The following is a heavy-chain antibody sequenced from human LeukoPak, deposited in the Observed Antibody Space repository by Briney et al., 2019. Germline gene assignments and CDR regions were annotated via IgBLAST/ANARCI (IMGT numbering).Heavy chain of an antibody. CDR2: IIPIFGTA. J-gene: IGHJ6*03. D-gene: IGHD5-18*01. CDR1: GGTFSSYA. V-gene: IGHV1-69*05. CDR3: ATAVDTAMVTAYYYYMDV. Sequence: SVKVSCKASGGTFSSYAISWVRQAPGQGLEWMGGIIPIFGTANYAQKFQGRVTITTDESTSTAYMGLSSLRSEDTAVYYCATAVDTAMVTAYYYYMDVWGKGTTVTVSS.